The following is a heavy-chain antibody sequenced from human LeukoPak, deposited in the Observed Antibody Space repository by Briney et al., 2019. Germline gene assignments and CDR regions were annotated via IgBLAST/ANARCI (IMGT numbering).Heavy chain of an antibody. J-gene: IGHJ3*01. CDR2: ISWNSGSI. V-gene: IGHV3-9*03. CDR1: GFTFDDYA. CDR3: AKGRSQNWSGYSAGAFDL. Sequence: PGRSLRLSCAASGFTFDDYAMHWVRQVPGKGLEWVSGISWNSGSIGYAESVRGRFTISRDNAKNSLDLEMKSLRPEDMAFYYCAKGRSQNWSGYSAGAFDLWGQGTMVTVSS. D-gene: IGHD3-3*01.